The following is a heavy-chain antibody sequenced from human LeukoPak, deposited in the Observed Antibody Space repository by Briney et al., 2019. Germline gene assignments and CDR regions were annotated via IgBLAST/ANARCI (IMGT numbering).Heavy chain of an antibody. J-gene: IGHJ4*02. Sequence: SHSLSLTWTVSGDSIIGYYWSWIRHPPGRRLEWIGYIYNTLDTTYNPSLESRVTISLDMSNKQFSLRLSSVTAADTAVYYCARRRYYDSTGYNPTYYFDYWGQGILVTVSS. D-gene: IGHD3-22*01. V-gene: IGHV4-59*07. CDR3: ARRRYYDSTGYNPTYYFDY. CDR2: IYNTLDT. CDR1: GDSIIGYY.